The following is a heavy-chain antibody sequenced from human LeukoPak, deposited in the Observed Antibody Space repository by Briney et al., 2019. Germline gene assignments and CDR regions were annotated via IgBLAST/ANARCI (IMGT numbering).Heavy chain of an antibody. CDR3: ARGLIYCSSTSCYANWFDP. Sequence: SETLSLTCIVSRYSITSAYYWGWIRQPPGKGLEWIGSVYYSGGTYYNPSLKSRVTISVDTSKNQFSLKLSSVTAADTAVYYCARGLIYCSSTSCYANWFDPWGQGTLVTVSS. J-gene: IGHJ5*02. CDR1: RYSITSAYY. D-gene: IGHD2-2*01. CDR2: VYYSGGT. V-gene: IGHV4-38-2*02.